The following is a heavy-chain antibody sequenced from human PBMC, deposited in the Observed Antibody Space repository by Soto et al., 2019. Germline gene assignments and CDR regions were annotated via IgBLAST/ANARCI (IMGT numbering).Heavy chain of an antibody. CDR3: ARGSSSGLD. J-gene: IGHJ4*02. CDR2: IYITGLT. Sequence: QPQLQESGPGLLKPSQTLSLTCTVSGGSITTDGYSWSWIRQSPGKGLEWIGDIYITGLTYYDPSLKSRATISLDRPKNQFSLDLTSVTAADTAVYYCARGSSSGLDWGQGKLVTVSS. V-gene: IGHV4-30-2*06. D-gene: IGHD3-10*01. CDR1: GGSITTDGYS.